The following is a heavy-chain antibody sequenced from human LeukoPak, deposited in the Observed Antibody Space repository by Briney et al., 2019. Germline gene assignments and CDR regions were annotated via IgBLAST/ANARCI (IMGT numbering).Heavy chain of an antibody. CDR2: IKLDGSEK. CDR3: ARDQYDTWSRRGNFDS. V-gene: IGHV3-7*03. J-gene: IGHJ4*02. CDR1: GFTFGKCW. D-gene: IGHD3-3*01. Sequence: GGSLRLSCVASGFTFGKCWMSWVRQAPGKGLEWVANIKLDGSEKNYVDSMKGRFTISRDNTKNSLYLQMNSLRVEDTAVFYCARDQYDTWSRRGNFDSWGQGTLVIVSS.